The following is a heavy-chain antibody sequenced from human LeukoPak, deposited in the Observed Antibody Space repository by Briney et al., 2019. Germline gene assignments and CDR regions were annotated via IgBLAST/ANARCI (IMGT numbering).Heavy chain of an antibody. V-gene: IGHV3-7*04. CDR2: INRDGTTK. CDR3: ARDATYSEGATYYDRLDY. J-gene: IGHJ4*02. Sequence: GGSLKLSCAASGFTFSSYWMTRVRQAPGKGLEWVANINRDGTTKNYVDSVQGRFTISRDNAQSSLYLQMSSLRAEDTAVYFCARDATYSEGATYYDRLDYWGQGAQVTVSS. D-gene: IGHD3-22*01. CDR1: GFTFSSYW.